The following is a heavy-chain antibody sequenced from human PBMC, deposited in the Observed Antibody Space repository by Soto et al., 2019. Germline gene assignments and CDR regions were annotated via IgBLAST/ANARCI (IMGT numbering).Heavy chain of an antibody. J-gene: IGHJ6*02. Sequence: ASVKVSCKASGYTFTSYAIHWVRQAPGQRLEWMGWINAGNGNTKYSQKFQGRVTITRDTSASTAYMELSSLRSEDTAVYYCASSVVVAAKYYYYYYGMDVWGQGNKDTGSS. V-gene: IGHV1-3*01. D-gene: IGHD2-15*01. CDR2: INAGNGNT. CDR1: GYTFTSYA. CDR3: ASSVVVAAKYYYYYYGMDV.